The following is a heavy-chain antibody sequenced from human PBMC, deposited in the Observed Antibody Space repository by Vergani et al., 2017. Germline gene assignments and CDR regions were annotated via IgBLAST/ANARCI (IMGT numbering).Heavy chain of an antibody. V-gene: IGHV1-8*01. J-gene: IGHJ4*02. D-gene: IGHD5-18*01. CDR2: MNPNSGNT. Sequence: QVQLVQSGAEVKKPGASVKVSCKASGYTFTSYDINWVRQATGQGLEWMGWMNPNSGNTGYAQKFQGRVTMTRNTSISTAYMELSSLRSEDTAVYYCARSSVGGGYSYGYGWNTWGQGTLVTVSS. CDR3: ARSSVGGGYSYGYGWNT. CDR1: GYTFTSYD.